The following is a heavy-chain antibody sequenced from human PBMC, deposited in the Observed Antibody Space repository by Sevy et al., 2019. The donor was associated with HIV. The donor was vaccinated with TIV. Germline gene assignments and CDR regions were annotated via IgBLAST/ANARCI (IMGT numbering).Heavy chain of an antibody. CDR2: ISSDGTTI. CDR1: GFTFSSYE. Sequence: GGSLRLSCAASGFTFSSYEMNWVRHAPGKGLEWVSYISSDGTTIYYADSVKGRFTISRDNAQNSVSLQMNSLRAEDTAVYYCARDLDDNSGYYYGAIDYWGQGTLVTVSS. J-gene: IGHJ4*02. V-gene: IGHV3-48*03. D-gene: IGHD3-22*01. CDR3: ARDLDDNSGYYYGAIDY.